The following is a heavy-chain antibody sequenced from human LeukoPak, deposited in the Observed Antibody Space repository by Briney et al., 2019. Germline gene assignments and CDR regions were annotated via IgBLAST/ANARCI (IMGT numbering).Heavy chain of an antibody. Sequence: SETLSLTCTVSGGSISSYYWSWIRQPAGKRLEWIGRIHTSGSTNYNSSLKSRVTMPVDTSKNQFSLKLSSVTAADTAVYYCARDQTTVTKGFDIWGQGTKVTVSS. V-gene: IGHV4-4*07. J-gene: IGHJ3*02. CDR1: GGSISSYY. D-gene: IGHD4-17*01. CDR3: ARDQTTVTKGFDI. CDR2: IHTSGST.